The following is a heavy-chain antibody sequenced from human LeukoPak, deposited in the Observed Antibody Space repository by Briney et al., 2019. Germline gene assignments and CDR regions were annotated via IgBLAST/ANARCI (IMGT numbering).Heavy chain of an antibody. D-gene: IGHD3-22*01. V-gene: IGHV4-30-2*03. CDR3: ATSSGYYYAIDQ. J-gene: IGHJ4*02. CDR1: C. CDR2: IFYSGST. Sequence: CWSWIRQPPGKGLEWIGSIFYSGSTYYNPSLKSRVTISLDTSKNQFSLRLTSVTAADTAVYSCATSSGYYYAIDQWGQGTLVIVSS.